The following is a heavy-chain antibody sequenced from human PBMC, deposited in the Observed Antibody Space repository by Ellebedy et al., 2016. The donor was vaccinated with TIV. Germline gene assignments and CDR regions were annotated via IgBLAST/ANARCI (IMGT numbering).Heavy chain of an antibody. V-gene: IGHV2-5*01. J-gene: IGHJ4*02. CDR3: LHPYATNYFHY. Sequence: SGPTLVQPTQTLTLTCTFSGFSLSPTGVGVGWVRPPPGKALECLAFISWLDVQRYSPSLKSRLTITQDTSNNQVVLTMTNMDPVDTATYCCLHPYATNYFHYWGQGTLVTVSS. CDR2: ISWLDVQ. D-gene: IGHD2-2*01. CDR1: GFSLSPTGVG.